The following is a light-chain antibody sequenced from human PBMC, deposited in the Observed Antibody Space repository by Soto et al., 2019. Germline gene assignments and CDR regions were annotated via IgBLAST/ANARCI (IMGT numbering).Light chain of an antibody. CDR1: QSVGSL. CDR2: AAS. CDR3: QQSYSLPYT. Sequence: DIQMTQSPSSLSASVGDRVTITCRASQSVGSLLNWFQQRPGIAPKLLIYAASTLQSGAPSRFSGSGAETDFTLIISSLQPEDFATYYCQQSYSLPYTVGQGTKLEI. J-gene: IGKJ2*01. V-gene: IGKV1-39*01.